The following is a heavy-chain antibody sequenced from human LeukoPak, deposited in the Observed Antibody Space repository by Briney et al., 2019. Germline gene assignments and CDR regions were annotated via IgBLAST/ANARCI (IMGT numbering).Heavy chain of an antibody. V-gene: IGHV4-59*01. CDR3: ARVDSFNWFDP. Sequence: SETLSLTCTVSGVSISNYYWSWIRQPPGKGLEWIGHIYYSGSTNYNPSLKSRVTISVDTSKNQFSLKVNSVTAADTAVYYCARVDSFNWFDPWGQGTLVTVSS. D-gene: IGHD2-2*03. CDR2: IYYSGST. CDR1: GVSISNYY. J-gene: IGHJ5*02.